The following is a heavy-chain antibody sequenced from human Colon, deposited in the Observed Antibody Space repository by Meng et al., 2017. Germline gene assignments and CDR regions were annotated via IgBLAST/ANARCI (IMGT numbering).Heavy chain of an antibody. CDR1: GYTLY. CDR2: INPRTGDT. J-gene: IGHJ4*02. D-gene: IGHD2-15*01. CDR3: ARESADGGSFDL. V-gene: IGHV1-2*06. Sequence: QVQLVQSGAEVNMPEPSVTVSCKASGYTLYIHWVRLRPGEGLEWMGRINPRTGDTKSAQSFQGRVTMTRDTSTTTFSMDLRSLTTDDSAIYFCARESADGGSFDLWGQGTLVTVSS.